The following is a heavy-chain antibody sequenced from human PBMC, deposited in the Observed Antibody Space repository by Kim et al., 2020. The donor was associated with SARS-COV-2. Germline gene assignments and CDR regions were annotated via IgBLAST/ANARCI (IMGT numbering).Heavy chain of an antibody. Sequence: GGSLRLSCAASGFTFSSYGMHWVRQAPGKGLEWVAVISYDGSNTYYADSVKGRFTISRDNSKNTLYLQMNSLRAEDTAVYYCAKESGSGCYYAWTYYYYGRDVWGQGPTVTVS. CDR2: ISYDGSNT. CDR3: AKESGSGCYYAWTYYYYGRDV. V-gene: IGHV3-30*18. CDR1: GFTFSSYG. D-gene: IGHD3-10*01. J-gene: IGHJ6*02.